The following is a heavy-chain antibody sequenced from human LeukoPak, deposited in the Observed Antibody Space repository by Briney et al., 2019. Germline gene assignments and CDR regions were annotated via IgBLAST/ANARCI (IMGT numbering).Heavy chain of an antibody. CDR2: ISRDRGIT. CDR3: VKDAMQWPDYYFDY. J-gene: IGHJ4*02. CDR1: GFTLSSYA. V-gene: IGHV3-64D*06. Sequence: PGGSLRLSCSASGFTLSSYAMDWVRQAQGKGVECVSAISRDRGITYYADSVNGRFTISRDNSKNTLYLQMSSLRAEDTAVYYCVKDAMQWPDYYFDYWGQGTLVTVSS. D-gene: IGHD6-19*01.